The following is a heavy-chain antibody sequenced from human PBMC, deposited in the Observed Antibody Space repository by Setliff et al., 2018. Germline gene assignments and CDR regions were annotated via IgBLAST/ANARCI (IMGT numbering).Heavy chain of an antibody. CDR2: ISSSGAT. D-gene: IGHD5-12*01. J-gene: IGHJ4*02. Sequence: PSEPLSLTCSVSDDSFYSDYYFWGWIRQPPGKGLEWIATISSSGATNYNSSLKSRVTLSRDVAKRQFALNLRSVTAVDTAVYYCAREGRWDYNYPIYWGQGILVTVSS. V-gene: IGHV4-39*01. CDR3: AREGRWDYNYPIY. CDR1: DDSFYSDYYF.